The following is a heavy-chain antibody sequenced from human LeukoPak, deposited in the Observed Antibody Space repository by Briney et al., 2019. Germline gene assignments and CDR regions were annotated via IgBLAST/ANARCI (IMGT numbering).Heavy chain of an antibody. CDR1: GFTFDDYG. Sequence: GGSLRLSCAASGFTFDDYGMSWVRQAPGKGLEWVSGINWNGGSTGYADSVKGRFTISRDNAKNSLYLQMNSLRAEDTALYYCARVDDYSNYDPNRVFDYWGQGTLVTVSS. D-gene: IGHD4-11*01. CDR3: ARVDDYSNYDPNRVFDY. J-gene: IGHJ4*02. V-gene: IGHV3-20*04. CDR2: INWNGGST.